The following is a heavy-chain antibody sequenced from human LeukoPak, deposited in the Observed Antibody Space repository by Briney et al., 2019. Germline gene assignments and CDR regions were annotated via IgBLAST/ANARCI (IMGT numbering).Heavy chain of an antibody. Sequence: GGSLRLSCAASAVTSISYTMSWFRQAPGKGLEWVSAISDSGGSTYYGDSVKGRFTISRDNSKNTLYLQMSSLRAEDTAAYSCVGELRGVGYGYYYGMDVWGQGTAVTVSS. CDR1: AVTSISYT. CDR2: ISDSGGST. D-gene: IGHD5-12*01. V-gene: IGHV3-23*01. J-gene: IGHJ6*02. CDR3: VGELRGVGYGYYYGMDV.